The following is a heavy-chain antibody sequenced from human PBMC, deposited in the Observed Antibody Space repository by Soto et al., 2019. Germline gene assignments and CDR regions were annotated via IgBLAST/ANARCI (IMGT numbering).Heavy chain of an antibody. CDR2: ISYDGSNK. Sequence: QVQLVESGGGVVQPGRSLSLSCAASGFTFSSYAMHWVRQAPGKGLEWVAVISYDGSNKYYADSVKGRFTISRDNSKNTLYLQMNSLRAEDTAVYYCARGPAAGTILDYWGQGTLVTVSS. D-gene: IGHD6-13*01. J-gene: IGHJ4*02. CDR3: ARGPAAGTILDY. CDR1: GFTFSSYA. V-gene: IGHV3-30-3*01.